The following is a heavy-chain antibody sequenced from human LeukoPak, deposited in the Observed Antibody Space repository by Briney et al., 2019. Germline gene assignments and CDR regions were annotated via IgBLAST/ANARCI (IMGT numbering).Heavy chain of an antibody. V-gene: IGHV1-8*03. J-gene: IGHJ3*02. CDR2: MNPNSGNT. Sequence: ASVKVSCKASRYTFTSYDINWVRQATGQGLEWMGWMNPNSGNTGYAQKFQGRVTITRNTSISTAYMELSSLRSEDTAVYYCAREYSSSPGAFDIWGQGTMVTVSS. D-gene: IGHD6-13*01. CDR1: RYTFTSYD. CDR3: AREYSSSPGAFDI.